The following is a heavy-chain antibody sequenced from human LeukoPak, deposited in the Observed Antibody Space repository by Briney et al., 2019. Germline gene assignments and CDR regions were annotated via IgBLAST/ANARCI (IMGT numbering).Heavy chain of an antibody. D-gene: IGHD2/OR15-2a*01. CDR1: GFTFSSYA. CDR3: ARETTFGYCDY. Sequence: GGSLRLSCAGYGFTFSSYAMQWDRQAPGKGLEWVAVISCDGSNKYYADSVKGRFTNSRDNSKNTLYLKMNSRRAEDTAVSYCARETTFGYCDYWGQGTLVTVSS. J-gene: IGHJ4*02. CDR2: ISCDGSNK. V-gene: IGHV3-30-3*01.